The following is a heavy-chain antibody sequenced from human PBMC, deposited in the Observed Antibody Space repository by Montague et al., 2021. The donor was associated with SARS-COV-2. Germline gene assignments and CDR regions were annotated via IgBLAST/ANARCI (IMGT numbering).Heavy chain of an antibody. D-gene: IGHD2-15*01. CDR2: IYYSGST. CDR1: GGSISSSSYY. Sequence: SETLSLTCTVSGGSISSSSYYWGWIRQPPGKGLEWVGSIYYSGSTYYNPSLKSRVTISVDTSKNQFSLKLGSVTAADTAVYYCASHRIYCSVGSCYAGWFDPWGQGTLVTVSS. CDR3: ASHRIYCSVGSCYAGWFDP. V-gene: IGHV4-39*01. J-gene: IGHJ5*02.